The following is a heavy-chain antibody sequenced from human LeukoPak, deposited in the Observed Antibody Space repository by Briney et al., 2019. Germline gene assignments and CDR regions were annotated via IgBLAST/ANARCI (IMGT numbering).Heavy chain of an antibody. J-gene: IGHJ4*02. CDR1: GYTFSDLW. CDR3: ARDLIGVGIAAAVAHRVAGY. V-gene: IGHV1-18*01. CDR2: ISAYNGNT. Sequence: GESLKISCQASGYTFSDLWIGWVRQMPGQGLEWMGWISAYNGNTNYAQKLQGRVTMTTDTSTSTAYMELRSLRSDDTAVYYCARDLIGVGIAAAVAHRVAGYWGQGTLVTVSS. D-gene: IGHD6-13*01.